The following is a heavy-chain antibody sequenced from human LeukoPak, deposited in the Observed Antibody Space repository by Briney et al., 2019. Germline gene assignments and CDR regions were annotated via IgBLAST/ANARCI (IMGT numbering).Heavy chain of an antibody. CDR3: ARDHLTVGATGSSDI. J-gene: IGHJ3*02. D-gene: IGHD4-23*01. CDR2: IKQDGGEK. V-gene: IGHV3-7*03. CDR1: GFTFSSYW. Sequence: GGSLRLSCAASGFTFSSYWMSWVRQAPGKGLEWVGNIKQDGGEKNYVDSVRGRFTISRDNAKNSLYLQMNSLRVEDTAVYYCARDHLTVGATGSSDIWGQGTMVTVSS.